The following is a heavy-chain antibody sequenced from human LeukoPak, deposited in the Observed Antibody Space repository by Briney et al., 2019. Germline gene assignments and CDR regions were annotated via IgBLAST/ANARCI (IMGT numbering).Heavy chain of an antibody. Sequence: PSESLSLTCTVSGGSISSSSYYWGWIRQPPGKGLEWIGSIYYSGSTYYNPSLKSRVTISVDTSKNQFSLKLSSVTAADTAVYYCARLVGKGAMVYYFDYWGQGTLVTVSS. CDR2: IYYSGST. CDR3: ARLVGKGAMVYYFDY. J-gene: IGHJ4*02. V-gene: IGHV4-39*01. CDR1: GGSISSSSYY. D-gene: IGHD5-18*01.